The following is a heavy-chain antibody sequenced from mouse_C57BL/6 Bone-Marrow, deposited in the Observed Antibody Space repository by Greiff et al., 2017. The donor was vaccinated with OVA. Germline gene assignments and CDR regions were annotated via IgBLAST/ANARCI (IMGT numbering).Heavy chain of an antibody. D-gene: IGHD2-4*01. V-gene: IGHV5-15*01. CDR3: ARLIYYDYDWFAY. CDR1: GFTFSDYG. Sequence: EVQLVESGGGLVQPGGSLKLSCAASGFTFSDYGMAWVRQAPRKGPEWVAFISNLAYSIYYADTVTGRFTLPRENAKNTLYLEMSSLRSEDTAMYYCARLIYYDYDWFAYWGQGTLVTVSA. J-gene: IGHJ3*01. CDR2: ISNLAYSI.